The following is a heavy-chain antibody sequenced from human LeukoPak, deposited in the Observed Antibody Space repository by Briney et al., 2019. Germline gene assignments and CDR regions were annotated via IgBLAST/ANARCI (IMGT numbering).Heavy chain of an antibody. J-gene: IGHJ4*02. CDR1: GYTFTGYY. V-gene: IGHV1-2*06. CDR2: INPNSGGT. CDR3: ASHYDSSGYTDY. D-gene: IGHD3-22*01. Sequence: ASVKVSCKASGYTFTGYYMHWVRQAPGQGLEWVGRINPNSGGTNYAQKFQGRVTMTRDTSISTAYMELSRLRSDDTAVYYCASHYDSSGYTDYWGQGTLVTVSS.